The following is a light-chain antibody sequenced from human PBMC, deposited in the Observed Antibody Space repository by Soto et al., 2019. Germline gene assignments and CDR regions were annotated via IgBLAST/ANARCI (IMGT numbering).Light chain of an antibody. Sequence: EIVLTQSPGTLSLSPGERATLSCRASQSVSSNSLAWYQQKPGQAPRHLIYGASSRSTCIPDRFSGSGSGTDFTLTIIRLETEDCAVYYCQQYGSSPPLTFGGGTKVEIK. CDR3: QQYGSSPPLT. J-gene: IGKJ4*01. CDR1: QSVSSNS. V-gene: IGKV3-20*01. CDR2: GAS.